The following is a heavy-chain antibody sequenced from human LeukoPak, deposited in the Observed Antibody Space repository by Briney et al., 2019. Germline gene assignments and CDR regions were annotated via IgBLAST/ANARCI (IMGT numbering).Heavy chain of an antibody. D-gene: IGHD3-22*01. V-gene: IGHV4-34*01. Sequence: SETLSLTCAVYGGSFSGYYWSWIRQPPGKGLEWIGEINHSGSTNYNPSLRSRVTISADTSKNQFSLKLSSVTAADTAVYYCARARVYYYDSSGYYSSFDYWGQGTLVTVSS. CDR1: GGSFSGYY. J-gene: IGHJ4*02. CDR3: ARARVYYYDSSGYYSSFDY. CDR2: INHSGST.